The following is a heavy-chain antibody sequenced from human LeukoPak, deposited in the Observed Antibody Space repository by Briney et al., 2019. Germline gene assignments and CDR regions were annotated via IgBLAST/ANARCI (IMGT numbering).Heavy chain of an antibody. CDR3: ARVTVSGWYTALDF. D-gene: IGHD6-19*01. V-gene: IGHV3-74*01. CDR2: INSDGSST. J-gene: IGHJ4*02. CDR1: GFTFSNFW. Sequence: GGSLTLSCAASGFTFSNFWMHWVRQAPGKGLLWVSRINSDGSSTTYADSVKGRFTISRDNAKNRLYLQMNSLRAEDTAVYYCARVTVSGWYTALDFWGQGTLVAVSS.